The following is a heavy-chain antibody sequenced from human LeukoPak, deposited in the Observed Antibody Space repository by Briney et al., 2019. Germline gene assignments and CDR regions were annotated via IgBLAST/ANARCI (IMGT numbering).Heavy chain of an antibody. CDR1: AFTLSNNG. D-gene: IGHD1-26*01. Sequence: GRSLRLSFAALAFTLSNNGTEWVRPAPGKGLEWGAAISFDGTTKSYAYSVKAPFTMSRDNSKDPPYLQMNGLKAEDTAVYYCARDGWEIQVMAEYLQYWGQGTLVTVPS. CDR2: ISFDGTTK. CDR3: ARDGWEIQVMAEYLQY. V-gene: IGHV3-30*03. J-gene: IGHJ1*01.